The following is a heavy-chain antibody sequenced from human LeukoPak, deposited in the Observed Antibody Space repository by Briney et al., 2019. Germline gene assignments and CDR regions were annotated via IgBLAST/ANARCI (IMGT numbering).Heavy chain of an antibody. D-gene: IGHD2-8*02. J-gene: IGHJ4*02. Sequence: GASVKVSCKASGYTLTSYYMHWVRQAPGQGLEWMGIINPTVGDTIYAQKFQGRVTMTRDMSTSTVYMELSSLRSDDTAVYYCARSTTLVATGDYWGQGTLVSISS. CDR3: ARSTTLVATGDY. CDR1: GYTLTSYY. V-gene: IGHV1-46*01. CDR2: INPTVGDT.